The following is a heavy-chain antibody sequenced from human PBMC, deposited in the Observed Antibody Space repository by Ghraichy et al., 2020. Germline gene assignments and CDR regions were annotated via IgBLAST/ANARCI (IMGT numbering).Heavy chain of an antibody. CDR2: IFNSGTT. D-gene: IGHD3-3*01. V-gene: IGHV3-66*02. Sequence: GETLNISCAASGFIVSNNYMSWVRQAPGKGLELVSVIFNSGTTYYADSVKGRFTSSRDNSKNSLYLQMNSLRTEDTAVYYCARGYDFWTWGQGTLVTVSS. CDR1: GFIVSNNY. CDR3: ARGYDFWT. J-gene: IGHJ5*02.